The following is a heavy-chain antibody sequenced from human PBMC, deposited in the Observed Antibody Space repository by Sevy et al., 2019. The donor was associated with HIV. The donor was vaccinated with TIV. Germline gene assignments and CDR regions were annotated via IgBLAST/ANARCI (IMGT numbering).Heavy chain of an antibody. Sequence: GGSLRLSCAASGFTFNNYAMNWVRQAPGKGLEWVSAISGSGATTFYADSVKGRFTISRDNPKKTLYLQMNSLRAEDTAVYYCAKEAAMGYVWGQGTTVTVSS. CDR2: ISGSGATT. CDR1: GFTFNNYA. V-gene: IGHV3-23*01. D-gene: IGHD5-18*01. CDR3: AKEAAMGYV. J-gene: IGHJ6*02.